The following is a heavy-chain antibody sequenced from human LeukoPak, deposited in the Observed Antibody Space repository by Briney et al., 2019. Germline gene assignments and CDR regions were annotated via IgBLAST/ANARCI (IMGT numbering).Heavy chain of an antibody. V-gene: IGHV1-2*02. Sequence: ASVKVSCKASGYTFTGYYMHWMRQAPGQGLEWMGWINPNSGVTNYAQNFQGRVTMTRDTPISTAYMELTRLTSDDTAVYYCARDERYDSSGYPFDYWGQGTLVTVSS. CDR1: GYTFTGYY. J-gene: IGHJ4*02. CDR2: INPNSGVT. CDR3: ARDERYDSSGYPFDY. D-gene: IGHD3-22*01.